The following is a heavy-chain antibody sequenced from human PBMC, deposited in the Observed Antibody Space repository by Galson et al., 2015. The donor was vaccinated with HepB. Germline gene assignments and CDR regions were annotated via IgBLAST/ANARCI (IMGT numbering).Heavy chain of an antibody. Sequence: SLRLSCAASGFTFSSYEMNWVRQAPGKGLEWVSYISSSGSTIYYADSVKGRFTISRDNAKNSLYLQMNSLRAEDTAVYYCARGKLWLGFEDDDYAFDIWGQGTMVTVSS. CDR2: ISSSGSTI. D-gene: IGHD5-18*01. V-gene: IGHV3-48*03. J-gene: IGHJ3*02. CDR3: ARGKLWLGFEDDDYAFDI. CDR1: GFTFSSYE.